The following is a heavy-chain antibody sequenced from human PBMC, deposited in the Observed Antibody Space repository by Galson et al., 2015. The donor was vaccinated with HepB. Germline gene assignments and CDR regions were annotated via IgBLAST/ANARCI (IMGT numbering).Heavy chain of an antibody. CDR2: ISTTSNYV. J-gene: IGHJ4*02. Sequence: SLRLSCAASGFTFSGNSMNWVRQAPGKGLEWVSSISTTSNYVYYADSVKGRFTISRDNAKNSLFLQMNSLRAEDTAIYYCARDLRIGAADLFPDYWGQGTLVTVSS. CDR3: ARDLRIGAADLFPDY. D-gene: IGHD6-13*01. CDR1: GFTFSGNS. V-gene: IGHV3-21*01.